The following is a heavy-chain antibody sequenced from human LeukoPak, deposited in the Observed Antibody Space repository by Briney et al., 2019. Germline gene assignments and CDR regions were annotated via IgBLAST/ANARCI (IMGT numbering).Heavy chain of an antibody. J-gene: IGHJ2*01. CDR2: ISTSGTYI. D-gene: IGHD2-2*01. CDR3: ARAPYCSSSGCTDWYFDL. Sequence: PGGSLRLSCAASGLTFSSYSMNWVRQAPGKGLEWVSSISTSGTYIYSADSVKGRFTISRDNANNSLYLQMNSLRAEDTAVYYCARAPYCSSSGCTDWYFDLWGRGTLVTVSS. CDR1: GLTFSSYS. V-gene: IGHV3-21*01.